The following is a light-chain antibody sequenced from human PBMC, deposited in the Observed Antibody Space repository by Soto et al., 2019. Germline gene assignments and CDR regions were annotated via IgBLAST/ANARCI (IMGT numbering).Light chain of an antibody. CDR2: DAS. Sequence: TQMTQSPSSLSASVGDRVTITCQASEDITNDLNWYQQRPGKAPKVLFYDASTLETGVPSRFSGSGYGTHFTLTISSLHPEDFAVYYCQQYDNLPITFGQGTRLE. CDR3: QQYDNLPIT. J-gene: IGKJ5*01. CDR1: EDITND. V-gene: IGKV1-33*01.